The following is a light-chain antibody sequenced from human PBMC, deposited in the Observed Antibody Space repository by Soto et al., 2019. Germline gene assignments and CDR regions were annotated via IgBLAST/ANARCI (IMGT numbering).Light chain of an antibody. CDR2: VPS. CDR3: QQYNNWPPGPWT. J-gene: IGKJ1*01. CDR1: QRVSNN. Sequence: EIVMTQSQATLSVSPGERATLSCRTSQRVSNNLSGYQQKPGQAPSLLIYVPSTRATVIPARFSGSGSGTDFTLTISSLQSEDFAVYYCQQYNNWPPGPWTFGQGTKGEIK. V-gene: IGKV3-15*01.